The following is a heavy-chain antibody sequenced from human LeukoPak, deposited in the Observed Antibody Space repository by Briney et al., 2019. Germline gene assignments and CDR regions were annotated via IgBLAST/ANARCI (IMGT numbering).Heavy chain of an antibody. CDR3: AREGPAANYYMDV. V-gene: IGHV4-39*07. J-gene: IGHJ6*03. CDR2: IYYSGST. Sequence: SETLSLTCTVSGGSISSSSYYWGWIRQPPGKGLEWIGSIYYSGSTYYNPSLKSRVTISVDTSKNQFSLKLSSVTAADTAVYYCAREGPAANYYMDVWGKGTTVTVSS. CDR1: GGSISSSSYY. D-gene: IGHD2-2*01.